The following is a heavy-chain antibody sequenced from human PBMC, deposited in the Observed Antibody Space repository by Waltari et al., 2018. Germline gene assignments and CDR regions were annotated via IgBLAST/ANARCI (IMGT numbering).Heavy chain of an antibody. V-gene: IGHV1-69*01. Sequence: QVQLVQSGAEVKKPGSSVKVSCKASGGTFSSYAISWVRQAPGQGLEWMGGIIPIFGTANYAQKFQGRVTITADESTSTAYMELSSLRSEDTAVYYCAREWAYYDFWSGYGIDVWGQGTTVTVSS. CDR3: AREWAYYDFWSGYGIDV. CDR1: GGTFSSYA. CDR2: IIPIFGTA. D-gene: IGHD3-3*01. J-gene: IGHJ6*02.